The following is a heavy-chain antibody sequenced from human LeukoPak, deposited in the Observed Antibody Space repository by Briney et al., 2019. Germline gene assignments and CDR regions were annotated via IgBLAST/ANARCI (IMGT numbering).Heavy chain of an antibody. CDR3: AKDYYFDTDAYSWSSPGWHPFDI. D-gene: IGHD3-22*01. CDR2: ISRSGDST. J-gene: IGHJ3*02. Sequence: PGGSLRLSCTASRFTFSNSAMNWVRQAPGKGLGWVSTISRSGDSTYYADSVKGRFTISRDHSKNTLYLQMNSLTVEDTAIYYCAKDYYFDTDAYSWSSPGWHPFDIWGQGTMATVSS. CDR1: RFTFSNSA. V-gene: IGHV3-23*01.